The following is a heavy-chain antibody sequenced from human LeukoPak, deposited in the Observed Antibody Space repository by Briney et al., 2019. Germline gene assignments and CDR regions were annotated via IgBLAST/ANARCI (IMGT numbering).Heavy chain of an antibody. D-gene: IGHD5-24*01. CDR1: GFTFSSYG. J-gene: IGHJ6*02. V-gene: IGHV3-30*03. CDR2: ISYDGSNK. Sequence: GGSLRLSCAASGFTFSSYGMHWVRQAPGKGLEWVAVISYDGSNKYYADSVKGRFTISRDNAKNSLYLQMNSLRAEDTAVYYCARDREMATTRSPNYYYYGMDVWGQGTTVTVSS. CDR3: ARDREMATTRSPNYYYYGMDV.